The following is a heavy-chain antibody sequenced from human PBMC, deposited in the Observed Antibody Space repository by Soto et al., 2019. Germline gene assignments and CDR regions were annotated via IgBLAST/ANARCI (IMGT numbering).Heavy chain of an antibody. CDR2: IYYSGNT. J-gene: IGHJ5*02. V-gene: IGHV4-30-4*01. CDR1: GGSISSGVSY. Sequence: SETLSLTCTVSGGSISSGVSYWGGIRQPPGKGLEWIGYIYYSGNTILNPSLRSRVTLSVDTSKNQFSLNLSSVTAADTAVYYCVRYCSTTKCPFDPWGQGTLVTVSS. CDR3: VRYCSTTKCPFDP. D-gene: IGHD2-2*01.